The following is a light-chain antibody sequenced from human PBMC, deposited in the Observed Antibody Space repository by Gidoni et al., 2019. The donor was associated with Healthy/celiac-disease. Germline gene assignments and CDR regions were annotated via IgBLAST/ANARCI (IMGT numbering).Light chain of an antibody. Sequence: DIQMTQSPSPLSASVGDRVTITCMASQSISTWLSWYQQKPGKAPKLLIYEASSLESGIPSSSSGIGSWTEFTLTISSLQPDDFATYYCQQYYSLWTFGQGTKVEIK. CDR3: QQYYSLWT. CDR2: EAS. CDR1: QSISTW. V-gene: IGKV1-5*03. J-gene: IGKJ1*01.